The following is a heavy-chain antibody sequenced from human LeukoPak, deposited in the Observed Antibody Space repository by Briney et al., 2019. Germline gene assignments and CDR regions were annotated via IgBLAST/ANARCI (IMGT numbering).Heavy chain of an antibody. J-gene: IGHJ3*02. CDR3: ARGGLRFLEWLLEGGAFDI. V-gene: IGHV5-51*01. D-gene: IGHD3-3*01. Sequence: GESLKISCKVSGYSFSSYWIGWVRQMPGKGLEWMGIIYPGDSDTRYSPSFQGQVTISADKSISTAYLQWSSLKASDTAMYYCARGGLRFLEWLLEGGAFDIWGQGTMVTVSS. CDR1: GYSFSSYW. CDR2: IYPGDSDT.